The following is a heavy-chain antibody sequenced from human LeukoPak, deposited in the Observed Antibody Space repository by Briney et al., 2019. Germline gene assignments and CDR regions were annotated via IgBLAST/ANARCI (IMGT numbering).Heavy chain of an antibody. J-gene: IGHJ4*02. D-gene: IGHD5-18*01. CDR2: ISSRSSTI. Sequence: QAGGSLRLSCTASGFTFSDYNMNWVRQAPGKGLEWISYISSRSSTIYYADSVKGRFTISRDNAQNSLHLQMNSLRDEDTAVYHCARDVDTGLVTPPLDYWGQGTLVTVSS. V-gene: IGHV3-48*02. CDR1: GFTFSDYN. CDR3: ARDVDTGLVTPPLDY.